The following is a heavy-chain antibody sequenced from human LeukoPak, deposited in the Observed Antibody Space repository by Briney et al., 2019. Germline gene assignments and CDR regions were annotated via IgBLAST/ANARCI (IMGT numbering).Heavy chain of an antibody. CDR3: ARESGYDYNYFDY. V-gene: IGHV4-59*12. Sequence: KSSETLSLTCAVCGGSFSGYYWSWIRQPPGKGLEWIGYIYYSGSTYYNPSLKSRVTISVDTSKNQFSLKLSSVTAADTAVYYCARESGYDYNYFDYWGQGTLVTVSS. J-gene: IGHJ4*02. CDR1: GGSFSGYY. D-gene: IGHD5-12*01. CDR2: IYYSGST.